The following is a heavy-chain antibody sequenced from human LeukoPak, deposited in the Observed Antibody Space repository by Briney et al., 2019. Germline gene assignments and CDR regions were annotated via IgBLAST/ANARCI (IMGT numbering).Heavy chain of an antibody. CDR2: INHSGST. J-gene: IGHJ4*02. D-gene: IGHD6-13*01. CDR3: ARGQASSSSFFGSDY. V-gene: IGHV4-34*01. Sequence: SETLSLTCAVYGGSFSGYYRSWLRQPPGKGLEWIGEINHSGSTNYNPSLKSRVTISVDTSKNQFSLKLSSVTAADTAVYYCARGQASSSSFFGSDYWGQGTLVTVSS. CDR1: GGSFSGYY.